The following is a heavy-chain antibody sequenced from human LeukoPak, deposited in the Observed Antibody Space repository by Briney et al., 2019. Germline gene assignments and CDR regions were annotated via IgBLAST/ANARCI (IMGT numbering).Heavy chain of an antibody. CDR1: GGSFSGYY. CDR3: ARLKGFATKTAFDI. V-gene: IGHV4-39*01. D-gene: IGHD5-12*01. CDR2: IYYSGST. J-gene: IGHJ3*02. Sequence: SETLSLTCAVYGGSFSGYYWGWIRQPPGKGLEWIGSIYYSGSTYYNPSLKSRVTVSVDTSKNQFSLKLSSVTAADTAVYYCARLKGFATKTAFDIWGQGTMVTVSS.